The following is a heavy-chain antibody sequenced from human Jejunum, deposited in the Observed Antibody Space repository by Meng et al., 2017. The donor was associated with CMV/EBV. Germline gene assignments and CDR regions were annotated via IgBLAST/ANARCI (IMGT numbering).Heavy chain of an antibody. Sequence: CKASGYTFTGHYIHWVRQAPGQGLEWMGWMYPNSGGTNYAQKFQGRVAMTRDTSISTAYMELSRLRSDDTAIYYCATVTYSDYDDFDYWGQGTLVTSPQ. CDR1: GYTFTGHY. CDR3: ATVTYSDYDDFDY. D-gene: IGHD5-12*01. CDR2: MYPNSGGT. V-gene: IGHV1-2*02. J-gene: IGHJ4*02.